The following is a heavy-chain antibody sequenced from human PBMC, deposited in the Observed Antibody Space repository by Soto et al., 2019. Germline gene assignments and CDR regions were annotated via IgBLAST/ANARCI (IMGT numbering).Heavy chain of an antibody. V-gene: IGHV4-4*02. D-gene: IGHD6-6*01. CDR2: IYQTGST. J-gene: IGHJ6*02. CDR1: GGSISTINR. Sequence: SETLSLTCAVSGGSISTINRWTWVRQPPGKGLDWIGEIYQTGSTSYNPSLESRVTISIDKSKNQFSLKLRSVTAADTAVYYCARVSSSSAFGMDVWGQGTTVTVSS. CDR3: ARVSSSSAFGMDV.